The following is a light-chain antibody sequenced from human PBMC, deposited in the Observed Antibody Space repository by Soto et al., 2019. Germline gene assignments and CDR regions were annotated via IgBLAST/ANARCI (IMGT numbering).Light chain of an antibody. CDR1: SSYIGGYYY. CDR2: QVT. CDR3: TSYSGSDIFYV. V-gene: IGLV2-14*01. Sequence: QSVLTQPPSVSGSPGQSITISCTGTSSYIGGYYYVSWYQHHPGKAPKLLIYQVTNRPSRVSNRFSGSKSGNTASLTISGLQADDEADYYCTSYSGSDIFYVFGTGTKVTAL. J-gene: IGLJ1*01.